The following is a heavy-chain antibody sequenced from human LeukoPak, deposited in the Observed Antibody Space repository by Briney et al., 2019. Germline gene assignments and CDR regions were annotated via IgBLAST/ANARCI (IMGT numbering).Heavy chain of an antibody. D-gene: IGHD6-13*01. V-gene: IGHV4-4*07. Sequence: PSETLSLTCTVSGGSISSYYWSWIRRPAGKGLEWIGRIYTSGSTNHNPSLKSRVTMSVDTSKNQFSLKLSSVTAADTAVYYCARGSVGSSSPWFDPWGQGALVTVSS. J-gene: IGHJ5*02. CDR1: GGSISSYY. CDR2: IYTSGST. CDR3: ARGSVGSSSPWFDP.